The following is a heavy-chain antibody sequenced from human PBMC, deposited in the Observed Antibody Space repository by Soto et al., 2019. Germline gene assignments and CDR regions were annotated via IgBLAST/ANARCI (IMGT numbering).Heavy chain of an antibody. V-gene: IGHV3-21*02. CDR1: GFTFSAYT. CDR2: LDPSSTYI. Sequence: EVQLVESGGGLVKPGGSLRLSCAASGFTFSAYTMNWVRQAPGKGLEWVSSLDPSSTYIYYADSVKGRFTLSRDNAKNSRFLRLNSLRADDTALYYCVRGSYGDYDSWGQGTLVTVSS. J-gene: IGHJ5*01. D-gene: IGHD4-17*01. CDR3: VRGSYGDYDS.